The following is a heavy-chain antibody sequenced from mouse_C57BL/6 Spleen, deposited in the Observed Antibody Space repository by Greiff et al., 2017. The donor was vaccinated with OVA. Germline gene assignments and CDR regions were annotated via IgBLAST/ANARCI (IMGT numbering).Heavy chain of an antibody. Sequence: QVQLQQPGAELVMPGASVKLSCKASGYTFTSYWMHWVKQRPGQGLEWIGEIDPSDSYTNYHQKFKGKSTLTVDKSSSTAYMQLSSLTSEDSAVYYCARGGYYCGSSYAWFAYWGQGTLVTVSA. D-gene: IGHD1-1*01. CDR1: GYTFTSYW. CDR3: ARGGYYCGSSYAWFAY. CDR2: IDPSDSYT. J-gene: IGHJ3*01. V-gene: IGHV1-69*01.